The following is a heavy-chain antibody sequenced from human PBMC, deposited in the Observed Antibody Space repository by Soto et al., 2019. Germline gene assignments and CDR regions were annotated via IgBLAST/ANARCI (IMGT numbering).Heavy chain of an antibody. D-gene: IGHD2-2*02. Sequence: PSETLSLTCTVSAGSISSGDYYWSWIRHPPGKGLEWIGRIYYSGNTYYNSSLKSRVTISIDMSKTQFSLDLSSMTAEDTAVYYCATSPTCYTWEGGGSLYHNGIGCRGKGTT. CDR3: ATSPTCYTWEGGGSLYHNGIGC. CDR1: AGSISSGDYY. J-gene: IGHJ6*04. CDR2: IYYSGNT. V-gene: IGHV4-30-4*01.